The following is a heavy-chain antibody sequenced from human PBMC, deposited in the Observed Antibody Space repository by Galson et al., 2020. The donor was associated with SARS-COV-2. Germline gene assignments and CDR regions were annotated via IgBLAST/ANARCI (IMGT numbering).Heavy chain of an antibody. Sequence: TLSLTCTVSGGSISSGGYYWSWIRQHPGKVLEWIGYIYYSGSTYYNPSLKSRVTISVDTSKNQFSLKLSSVTAADTAVYYCARVRLNYDILTGYWFDPWGQGTLVTVSS. CDR2: IYYSGST. CDR3: ARVRLNYDILTGYWFDP. D-gene: IGHD3-9*01. V-gene: IGHV4-31*03. J-gene: IGHJ5*02. CDR1: GGSISSGGYY.